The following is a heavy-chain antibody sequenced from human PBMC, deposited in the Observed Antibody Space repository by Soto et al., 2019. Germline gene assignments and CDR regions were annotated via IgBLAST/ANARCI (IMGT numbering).Heavy chain of an antibody. D-gene: IGHD2-15*01. Sequence: SETLPLTCTVSGGSISNSSYYWGWIRQPPGKGLEWIGSIYYSGSTYYNPSLKSRVTISVDTSKNQFSLKLSSVTAADTAVYYCARRWNGMDVWGQGTTVTVSS. V-gene: IGHV4-39*01. J-gene: IGHJ6*02. CDR3: ARRWNGMDV. CDR2: IYYSGST. CDR1: GGSISNSSYY.